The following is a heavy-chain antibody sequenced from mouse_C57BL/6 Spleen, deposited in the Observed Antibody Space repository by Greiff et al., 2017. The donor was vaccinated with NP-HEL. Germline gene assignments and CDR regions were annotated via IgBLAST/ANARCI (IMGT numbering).Heavy chain of an antibody. CDR3: ARSPYDYGDY. V-gene: IGHV1-61*01. CDR1: GYTFTSYW. D-gene: IGHD2-4*01. CDR2: IYPSDSEN. Sequence: QVQLQQSGAELVRPGSSVKLSCKASGYTFTSYWMDWVKQRPGQGLEWIGNIYPSDSENHYNQNFKDKATLTVAKSSSTAYMPLSSLASEDSAVYYCARSPYDYGDYWGQGTTLTVSS. J-gene: IGHJ2*01.